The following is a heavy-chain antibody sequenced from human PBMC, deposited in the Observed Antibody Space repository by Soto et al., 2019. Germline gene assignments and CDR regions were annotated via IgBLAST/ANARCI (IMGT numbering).Heavy chain of an antibody. V-gene: IGHV3-21*01. CDR2: ISGSSSYI. CDR3: ARALGDSYSWYDD. Sequence: EVHLVESGGGLVKPGGSLRLSCAASGFTFNTYSMNWVRQAPGKGLEWVSSISGSSSYIYYGDSVKGRFTISRDNAKHSLYLQMNSLRAEDAAVYYCARALGDSYSWYDDWGQGTLVTVSS. J-gene: IGHJ5*02. D-gene: IGHD6-13*01. CDR1: GFTFNTYS.